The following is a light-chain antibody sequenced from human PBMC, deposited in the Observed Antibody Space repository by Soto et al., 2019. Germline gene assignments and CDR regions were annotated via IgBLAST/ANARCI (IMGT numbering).Light chain of an antibody. CDR2: GAS. Sequence: EIVLTQSPGTLSLSPGERATLSCRASQSVISNYLAWYQQKPGQAPSLLIHGASTRATGIPDRFSGGGSGTDFTLTISRLEPEDFAVYYCQQYGSSPYTFGQGTKLEIK. V-gene: IGKV3-20*01. CDR3: QQYGSSPYT. J-gene: IGKJ2*01. CDR1: QSVISNY.